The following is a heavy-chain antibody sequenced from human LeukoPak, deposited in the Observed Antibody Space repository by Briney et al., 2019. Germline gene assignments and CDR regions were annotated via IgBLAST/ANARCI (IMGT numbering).Heavy chain of an antibody. V-gene: IGHV4-39*01. Sequence: PSETLSLTCTVSGGSISSGIYYWGWIRQPPGKGLEWIGSIYYSGTTYYNPSLKSRVTISVDTSKNQLSLKLNSVTASDTAVYYCARHVRQQLPPKAFDYWGQGTLVTVSS. D-gene: IGHD6-13*01. J-gene: IGHJ4*02. CDR3: ARHVRQQLPPKAFDY. CDR1: GGSISSGIYY. CDR2: IYYSGTT.